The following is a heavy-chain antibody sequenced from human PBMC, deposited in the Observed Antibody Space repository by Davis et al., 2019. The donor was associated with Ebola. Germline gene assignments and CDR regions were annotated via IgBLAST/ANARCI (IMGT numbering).Heavy chain of an antibody. Sequence: MPSETLSLTCTVSGGSISSSSYYWGWIRQPPGKGLEWIGSIYYSGSTYYNPSLKSRVTISVDTSKNQFSLKLSSVTAADTAVYYCARVGSYYSSFGYWGQGTLVTVSS. J-gene: IGHJ4*02. CDR2: IYYSGST. D-gene: IGHD1-26*01. CDR3: ARVGSYYSSFGY. V-gene: IGHV4-39*01. CDR1: GGSISSSSYY.